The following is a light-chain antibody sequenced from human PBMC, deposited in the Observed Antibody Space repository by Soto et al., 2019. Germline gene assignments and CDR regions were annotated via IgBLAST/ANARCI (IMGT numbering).Light chain of an antibody. CDR2: DAS. J-gene: IGKJ1*01. V-gene: IGKV3-20*01. CDR3: QQYGSSGT. Sequence: IVLTQSPATLSLSPGEGAALSCRASQSVSSYLAWYQQKPGQAPRLLIYDASNRATGIPDRFSGSGSGTDFTLTISRLEPEDFAVYYCQQYGSSGTFGQGTKVDI. CDR1: QSVSSY.